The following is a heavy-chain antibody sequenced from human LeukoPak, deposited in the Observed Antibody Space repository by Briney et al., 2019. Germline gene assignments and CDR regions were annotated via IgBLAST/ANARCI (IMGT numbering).Heavy chain of an antibody. J-gene: IGHJ4*02. CDR2: ISTSSGNM. CDR3: ARRAPSHDFDD. Sequence: PGGSLRLSCVASGFTFSRYWMHWVRQAPGKGLEWVSAISTSSGNMYYADSVKGRFTISRDNAKNSLYLQMNSLRVEDTAVYYCARRAPSHDFDDWGQGTLVTVSS. CDR1: GFTFSRYW. V-gene: IGHV3-21*01.